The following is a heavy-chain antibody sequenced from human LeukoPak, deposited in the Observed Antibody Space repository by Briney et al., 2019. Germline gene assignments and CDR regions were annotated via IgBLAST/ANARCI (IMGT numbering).Heavy chain of an antibody. D-gene: IGHD5-12*01. V-gene: IGHV1-2*02. CDR3: ARAYGSGYDSNWFDP. CDR1: GYTFTGYY. CDR2: INPNSGGT. J-gene: IGHJ5*02. Sequence: ASVKVSCKASGYTFTGYYMHWVRQAPGQGLEWMGWINPNSGGTNYAQKFQGRVTMTRDTSISTAYVELSRLRSDDTAVYYCARAYGSGYDSNWFDPWGPGTLVTVSS.